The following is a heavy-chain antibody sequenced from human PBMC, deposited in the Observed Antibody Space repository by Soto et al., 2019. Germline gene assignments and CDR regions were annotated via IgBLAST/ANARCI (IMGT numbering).Heavy chain of an antibody. Sequence: GGSLRLSCAASGFTFSSYAMHWVRQAPGKGLEWVAVISYDGSNKYYADSVKGRFTISRDNSKNTLYLQMNSRRAEDTAVYYCARDFGKRYYYYGMDVWGQGTTVTVSS. CDR3: ARDFGKRYYYYGMDV. CDR1: GFTFSSYA. J-gene: IGHJ6*02. D-gene: IGHD3-16*01. V-gene: IGHV3-30-3*01. CDR2: ISYDGSNK.